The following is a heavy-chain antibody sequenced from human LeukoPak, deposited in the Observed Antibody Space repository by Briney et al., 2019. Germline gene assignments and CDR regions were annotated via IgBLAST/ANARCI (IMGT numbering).Heavy chain of an antibody. V-gene: IGHV4-61*02. CDR2: IYTSGST. CDR3: ARWFTFGLQYYFDY. D-gene: IGHD3-10*01. Sequence: SETLSLTCTVSGGSISSGSYYWSWIRQPAGKGLEWIGRIYTSGSTNYNPSLKSRVTISVDTSKNQFSLKLSSVTAADTAVYYCARWFTFGLQYYFDYWGQGTLVTVSS. J-gene: IGHJ4*02. CDR1: GGSISSGSYY.